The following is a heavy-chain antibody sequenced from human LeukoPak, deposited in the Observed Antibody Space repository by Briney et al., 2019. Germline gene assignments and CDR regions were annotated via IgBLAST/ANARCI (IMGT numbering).Heavy chain of an antibody. Sequence: ASVKVSCKASGYTFTSYGISWVRQAPGQGLEWMGWISAYNGNTNYAQKLQGRVTMTTDTSTSTAYMELRSLRSDDTAVYYCARVFAGLGSYYPRDAFDIWGQGTMVTVSS. J-gene: IGHJ3*02. CDR2: ISAYNGNT. D-gene: IGHD1-26*01. CDR3: ARVFAGLGSYYPRDAFDI. CDR1: GYTFTSYG. V-gene: IGHV1-18*01.